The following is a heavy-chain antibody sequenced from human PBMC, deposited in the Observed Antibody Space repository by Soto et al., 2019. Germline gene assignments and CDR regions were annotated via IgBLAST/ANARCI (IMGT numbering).Heavy chain of an antibody. CDR2: IRGSGGST. D-gene: IGHD2-15*01. V-gene: IGHV3-23*01. Sequence: TPETLLLSCASSVFTFSSYAMSWVRQAPGKGLEWVSAIRGSGGSTYYADSVKGRFTISRDNSKNTLYLQMNSLRAEDTAVYYCAKKTSQYSYYYYYGMDVWGQGTTVTVSS. J-gene: IGHJ6*02. CDR1: VFTFSSYA. CDR3: AKKTSQYSYYYYYGMDV.